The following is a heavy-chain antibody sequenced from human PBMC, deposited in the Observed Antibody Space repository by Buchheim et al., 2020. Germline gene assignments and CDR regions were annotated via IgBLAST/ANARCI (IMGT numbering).Heavy chain of an antibody. CDR1: GIGFSDYY. V-gene: IGHV3-11*05. D-gene: IGHD2-2*01. Sequence: QVHLVESGGGLGKPGGSLRLSCAASGIGFSDYYMNWIRQAPGKGLEWVSYISGGSVYTDYADSVKGRFTISRDNAKKSLYLEMDSLRAEDTAVYYCARDGGHCSSTACFDFGYWGQG. CDR3: ARDGGHCSSTACFDFGY. CDR2: ISGGSVYT. J-gene: IGHJ4*02.